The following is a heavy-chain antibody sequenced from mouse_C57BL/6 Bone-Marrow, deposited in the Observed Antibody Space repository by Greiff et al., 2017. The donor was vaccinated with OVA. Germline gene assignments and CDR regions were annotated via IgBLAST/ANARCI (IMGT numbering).Heavy chain of an antibody. CDR2: IYPGDGDT. J-gene: IGHJ3*01. V-gene: IGHV1-80*01. Sequence: VQLQQSGAELVKPGASVKISCKASGYAFSSYWMTWVNQRPGTGLEWIGQIYPGDGDTNYNGKFKGKATLTADKSSSTAYMQLSSLTSEVSAVYFCARRGYYGNYVFAYWDQGTLVTVSA. D-gene: IGHD2-1*01. CDR3: ARRGYYGNYVFAY. CDR1: GYAFSSYW.